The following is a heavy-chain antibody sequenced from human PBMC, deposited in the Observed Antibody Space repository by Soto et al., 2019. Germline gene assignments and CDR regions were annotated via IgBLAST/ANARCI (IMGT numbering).Heavy chain of an antibody. CDR3: AISQDRGGRTTFIY. CDR2: INWKSDI. V-gene: IGHV3-9*01. J-gene: IGHJ4*02. D-gene: IGHD3-16*01. CDR1: GFTFDDNA. Sequence: LRLSCAVSGFTFDDNAMHLVRQAPENGLEWVSGINWKSDIGYADSVKGRFTISRDNAENSLYLQMNSLRAEDTALYYCAISQDRGGRTTFIYWGQGTQVTVSS.